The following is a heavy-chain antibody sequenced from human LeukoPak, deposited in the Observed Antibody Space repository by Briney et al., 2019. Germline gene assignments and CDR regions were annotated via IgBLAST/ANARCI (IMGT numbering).Heavy chain of an antibody. D-gene: IGHD6-6*01. CDR2: IYDSGNT. CDR1: GGSISTYY. J-gene: IGHJ4*02. V-gene: IGHV4-59*01. CDR3: ARDRGMSSSYFDC. Sequence: SETLSLTCTVSGGSISTYYWNWIRQPPGKGLEWIGYIYDSGNTNYNPSLKSRATISRDTSKNQFSLRLTSVTAADTAVYYCARDRGMSSSYFDCWGQGTLVTVSS.